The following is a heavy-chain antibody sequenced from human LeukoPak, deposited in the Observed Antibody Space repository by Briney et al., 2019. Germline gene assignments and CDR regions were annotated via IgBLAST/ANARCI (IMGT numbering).Heavy chain of an antibody. Sequence: GESLKISCKGSGYNFDRYWIGWVRQMPGKGLEWMGIIYPDDSDTRYSPSFQGQVTISADKSISTAYLQWSSLKASDTAMYYCARLFLWFGESRGSFDPWGQGTLVTVSS. V-gene: IGHV5-51*01. CDR3: ARLFLWFGESRGSFDP. J-gene: IGHJ5*02. D-gene: IGHD3-10*01. CDR1: GYNFDRYW. CDR2: IYPDDSDT.